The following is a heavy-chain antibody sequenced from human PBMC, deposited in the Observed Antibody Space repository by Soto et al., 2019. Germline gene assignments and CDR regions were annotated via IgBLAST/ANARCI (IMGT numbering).Heavy chain of an antibody. CDR1: GGSITNYY. D-gene: IGHD1-26*01. CDR3: ARERVGHSAMDV. CDR2: VSDSGST. Sequence: QVQLQESGPGLVKPSETLSLMCTVSGGSITNYYWSWIRQSPAKGLEWIGYVSDSGSTKYNPSLQSRDTISVETSKNQFYLTLTSLTAADTAVYYCARERVGHSAMDVWGKGTTVTVSS. V-gene: IGHV4-59*12. J-gene: IGHJ6*04.